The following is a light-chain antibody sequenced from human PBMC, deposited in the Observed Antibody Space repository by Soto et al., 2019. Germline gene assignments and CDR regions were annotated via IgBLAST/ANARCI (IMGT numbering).Light chain of an antibody. CDR3: QHYNDYSWT. Sequence: DIHMTQSPSTLSASVGDRVTITCRASQSISIWLAWYQQKPGRAPNLLIYGTSSLESGDPSRFSGRGSGTEFTLTISSLQPDDFAPYYCQHYNDYSWTFGQGTKVEIK. CDR2: GTS. V-gene: IGKV1-5*03. J-gene: IGKJ1*01. CDR1: QSISIW.